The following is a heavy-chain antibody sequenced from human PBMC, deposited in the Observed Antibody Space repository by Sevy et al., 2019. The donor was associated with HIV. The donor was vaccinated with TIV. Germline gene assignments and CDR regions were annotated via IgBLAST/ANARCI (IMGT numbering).Heavy chain of an antibody. CDR1: GFTFSNYA. CDR2: VSGSGGKT. Sequence: GGSLRLSCAASGFTFSNYALSWVRQAPGKGLEWVSAVSGSGGKTYYADSVKGRFTISRDTSNNTLFLHMNSLRAEDTAVYYCATHRRRDRYSYGAFDIWGQGTMVTVSS. CDR3: ATHRRRDRYSYGAFDI. V-gene: IGHV3-23*01. D-gene: IGHD4-4*01. J-gene: IGHJ3*02.